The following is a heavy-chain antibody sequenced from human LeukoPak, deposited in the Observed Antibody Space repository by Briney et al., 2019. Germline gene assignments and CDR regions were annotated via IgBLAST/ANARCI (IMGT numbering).Heavy chain of an antibody. D-gene: IGHD2-21*02. CDR1: GDSIRSYY. Sequence: SETLSLTCTVSGDSIRSYYWSWIRQPPGKGLEWIGYIYYSGSTNYNPSLKSRVTISVDTSKNQFSLRLSSVTAADTAVYFCARGHSSVVTAIPYYFDYWGQGTLVTVSS. J-gene: IGHJ4*02. V-gene: IGHV4-59*12. CDR3: ARGHSSVVTAIPYYFDY. CDR2: IYYSGST.